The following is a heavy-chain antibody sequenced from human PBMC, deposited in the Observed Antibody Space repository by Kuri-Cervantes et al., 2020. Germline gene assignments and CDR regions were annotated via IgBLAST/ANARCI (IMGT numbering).Heavy chain of an antibody. Sequence: SETLSLTCTVSGGSISHYYWSWIRQPPGEGLEWIGYIYYSGSTYYNPSLKSRVTISVDTSKNQFSLELSSVTAADTAMYYCARDRNGYNKFDFWGQGTLVTVSS. V-gene: IGHV4-30-4*08. J-gene: IGHJ4*02. CDR1: GGSISHYY. D-gene: IGHD5-24*01. CDR2: IYYSGST. CDR3: ARDRNGYNKFDF.